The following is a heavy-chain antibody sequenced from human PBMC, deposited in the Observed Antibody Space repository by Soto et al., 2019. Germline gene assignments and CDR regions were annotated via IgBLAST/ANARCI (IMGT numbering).Heavy chain of an antibody. Sequence: QVQLQQWGAVLLKPSETLSLTCAVYGGSFSGYYWTWIRQPPGTGLEWIGEINHSGSTNYNPSLKSRVTISVDTSENQFSLKLTSVTAADTAVYYCARDKITGLFDYWGQGTLVTVSS. D-gene: IGHD2-8*02. CDR3: ARDKITGLFDY. J-gene: IGHJ4*02. CDR1: GGSFSGYY. V-gene: IGHV4-34*01. CDR2: INHSGST.